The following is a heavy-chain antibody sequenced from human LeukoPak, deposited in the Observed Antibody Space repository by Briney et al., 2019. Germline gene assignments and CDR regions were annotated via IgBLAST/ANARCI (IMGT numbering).Heavy chain of an antibody. Sequence: PRGSLRLSCAASGFTLSSYAMSWVRQAPGKGLEWVSAISGSGGSTYYADSVKGRFTISRDNSKNTLYLQMNSLRAEDTAVYYCAKDSDFWSGYWVGNWFDPWGQGTLVTVSS. CDR3: AKDSDFWSGYWVGNWFDP. V-gene: IGHV3-23*01. CDR1: GFTLSSYA. CDR2: ISGSGGST. J-gene: IGHJ5*02. D-gene: IGHD3-3*01.